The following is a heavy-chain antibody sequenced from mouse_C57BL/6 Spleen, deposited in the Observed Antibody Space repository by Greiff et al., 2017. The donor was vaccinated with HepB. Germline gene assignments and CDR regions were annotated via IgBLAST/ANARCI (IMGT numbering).Heavy chain of an antibody. CDR3: ARRGGSSPYYARDY. D-gene: IGHD1-1*01. V-gene: IGHV5-6*02. CDR2: ISSGGSYT. Sequence: EVMLVESGGDLVKPGGSLKLSCAASGFTFSSYGMSWVRQTPDKRLEWVATISSGGSYTYYPDSVKGRFTISRDNAKNTLYLQMSSLKSEDTAMYYCARRGGSSPYYARDYWGQGTSVTVSS. J-gene: IGHJ4*01. CDR1: GFTFSSYG.